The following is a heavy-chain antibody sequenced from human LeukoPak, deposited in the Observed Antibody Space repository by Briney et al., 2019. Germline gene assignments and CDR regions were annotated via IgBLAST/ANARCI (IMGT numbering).Heavy chain of an antibody. CDR3: ARLYGTYPSWFDP. Sequence: PGRSLRLPCAASGFTFSRYGMHWVRQAPGKGLEWVAIIWYDGSNKYYADSVKGRFTISRDNSKNTLYLQMNSLRAEDTAVYYCARLYGTYPSWFDPWGQGTLVTVSS. D-gene: IGHD4-17*01. V-gene: IGHV3-33*01. CDR1: GFTFSRYG. J-gene: IGHJ5*02. CDR2: IWYDGSNK.